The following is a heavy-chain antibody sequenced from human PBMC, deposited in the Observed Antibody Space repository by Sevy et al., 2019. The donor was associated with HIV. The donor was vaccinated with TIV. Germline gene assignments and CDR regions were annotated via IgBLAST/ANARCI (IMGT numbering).Heavy chain of an antibody. CDR2: FDPEDGET. Sequence: ASVKVSCKVSGYTLTELSMHWVRQAPGKGFEWMGGFDPEDGETIYAQKFQGRVTMTEDTSTDTAYMELSSLRSEDTAVYYCATLGRNLTFGGVIAEYYFDYWGQGTLVTVSS. J-gene: IGHJ4*02. V-gene: IGHV1-24*01. CDR3: ATLGRNLTFGGVIAEYYFDY. CDR1: GYTLTELS. D-gene: IGHD3-16*02.